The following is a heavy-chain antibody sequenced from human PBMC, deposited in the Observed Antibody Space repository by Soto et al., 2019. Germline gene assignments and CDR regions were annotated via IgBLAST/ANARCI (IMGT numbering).Heavy chain of an antibody. CDR1: GGSISSGNYY. CDR2: ISYSGST. CDR3: ARGGVDYYDSSGYYFSPYYFDY. J-gene: IGHJ4*02. V-gene: IGHV4-30-4*01. D-gene: IGHD3-22*01. Sequence: SETLSLTCTVSGGSISSGNYYWSWIRQPPGKGLEWIGFISYSGSTYYNPSLKSRVTIPVDRSKNQFSLKLSSVTAADTAVYYCARGGVDYYDSSGYYFSPYYFDYWGQGTLVTVSS.